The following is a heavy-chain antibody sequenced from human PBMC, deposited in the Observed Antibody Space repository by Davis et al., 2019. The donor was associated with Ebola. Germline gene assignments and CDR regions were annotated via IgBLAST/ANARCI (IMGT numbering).Heavy chain of an antibody. V-gene: IGHV3-21*01. CDR3: VRDPALVVTGGGWFFGL. J-gene: IGHJ2*01. D-gene: IGHD2-21*02. CDR1: GFIFSSYV. Sequence: GESLKISCAASGFIFSSYVMSWVRQAPGKGPEWVSTVGLGTDTYYADSVKGRFTVSRDNPKNSLYLQMNSLRAEDTAVYYCVRDPALVVTGGGWFFGLWGRGTLVTVSS. CDR2: VGLGTDT.